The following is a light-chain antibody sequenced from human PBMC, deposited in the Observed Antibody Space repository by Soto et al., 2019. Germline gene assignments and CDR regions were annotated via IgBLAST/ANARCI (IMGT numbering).Light chain of an antibody. CDR3: QQSYSTPIT. V-gene: IGKV1-39*01. CDR1: QSISSW. Sequence: QRTQSTSNLSTSVADRVTITFRASQSISSWLAWYQQKPGKAPKLLIYAASSLQSGVPSRFSGSGSGTDFTLTISSLQPEDFATYYCQQSYSTPITFGQGTRLEIK. CDR2: AAS. J-gene: IGKJ5*01.